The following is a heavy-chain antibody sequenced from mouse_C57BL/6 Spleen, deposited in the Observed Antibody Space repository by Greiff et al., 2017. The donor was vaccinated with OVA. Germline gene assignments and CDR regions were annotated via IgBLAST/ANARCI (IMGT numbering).Heavy chain of an antibody. V-gene: IGHV14-2*01. CDR1: GFNIKDYY. Sequence: EVKLQESGAELVKPGASVKLSCTASGFNIKDYYMHWVKQRTEQGLEWIGRIDPEDGETKYALKFQGKATITADTSSNTAYLQLSSLTAEDTAVYYCARWGDDWGQGTTLTVSS. CDR3: ARWGDD. CDR2: IDPEDGET. J-gene: IGHJ2*01.